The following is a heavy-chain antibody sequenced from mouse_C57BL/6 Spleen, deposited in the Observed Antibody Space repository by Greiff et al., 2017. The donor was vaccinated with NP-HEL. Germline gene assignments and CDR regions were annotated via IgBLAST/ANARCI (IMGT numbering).Heavy chain of an antibody. CDR1: GFTFSSYT. CDR3: ARRYDGFDY. V-gene: IGHV5-9*01. J-gene: IGHJ2*01. D-gene: IGHD2-12*01. Sequence: EVKLVESGGGLVKPGGSLKLSCAASGFTFSSYTMSWVRQTPEKRLEWVATISGGGGNTYYPDSVKGRFTISRDNAKNTLYLQMSSLRSEDTALYYCARRYDGFDYWGQGTTLTVSS. CDR2: ISGGGGNT.